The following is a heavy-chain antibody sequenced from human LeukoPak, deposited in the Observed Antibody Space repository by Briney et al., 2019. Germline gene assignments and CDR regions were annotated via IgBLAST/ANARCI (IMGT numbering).Heavy chain of an antibody. Sequence: PSETLSLTCTVSGGSISSYYWSWIRQPPRKGLEWIGYIYYSGSTNYNPSLKSRVTISVDTSKNQFSLKLSSVTAADTAVYYCARVQSWRRVGYCSGGSCYYYYYGMDVWGQGTTVTVSS. J-gene: IGHJ6*02. V-gene: IGHV4-59*01. CDR3: ARVQSWRRVGYCSGGSCYYYYYGMDV. D-gene: IGHD2-15*01. CDR2: IYYSGST. CDR1: GGSISSYY.